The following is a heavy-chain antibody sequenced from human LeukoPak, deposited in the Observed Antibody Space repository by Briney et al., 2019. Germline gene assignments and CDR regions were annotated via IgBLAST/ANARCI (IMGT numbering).Heavy chain of an antibody. CDR2: INPNSGGT. Sequence: ASVKVSCKASGYTFTDYYMYWVRQAPGQGLEWMGWINPNSGGTNYAQKFQGRVTMTRDTSISTAYMELSRLRSDDTAVYYCARDLSLTANWFDPWGQGTLVTVSS. V-gene: IGHV1-2*02. D-gene: IGHD4/OR15-4a*01. J-gene: IGHJ5*02. CDR3: ARDLSLTANWFDP. CDR1: GYTFTDYY.